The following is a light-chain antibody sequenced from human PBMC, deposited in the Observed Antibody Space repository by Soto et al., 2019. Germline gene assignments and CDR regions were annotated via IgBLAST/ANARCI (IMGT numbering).Light chain of an antibody. Sequence: EIVMTQSPATLPVSPGERFTLSCRASQSVRSNLAWYQQKPGQAPRLLIYEASTRATGVPARFSGSGSGTEFTLTISSLQSEDFAVYYCQQHNVWPATFGQGTKVDIK. CDR2: EAS. V-gene: IGKV3-15*01. J-gene: IGKJ1*01. CDR1: QSVRSN. CDR3: QQHNVWPAT.